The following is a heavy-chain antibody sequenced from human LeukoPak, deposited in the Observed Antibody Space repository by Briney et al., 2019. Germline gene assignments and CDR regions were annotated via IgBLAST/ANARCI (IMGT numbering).Heavy chain of an antibody. CDR2: ISGSGGSS. V-gene: IGHV3-23*01. Sequence: GGSLRLSCAASGFTFSSYAMIWVRQAPGKGLEWVSAISGSGGSSYYADSVKGRFTISRDNSKNTLYLQMNSLRAEDTAVYYCASLLYYYGSRIGDYWGQGTLVTVSS. J-gene: IGHJ4*02. D-gene: IGHD3-10*01. CDR3: ASLLYYYGSRIGDY. CDR1: GFTFSSYA.